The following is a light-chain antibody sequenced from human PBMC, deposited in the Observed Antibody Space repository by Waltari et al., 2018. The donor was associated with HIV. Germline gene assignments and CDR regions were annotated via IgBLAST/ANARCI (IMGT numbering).Light chain of an antibody. V-gene: IGKV3-15*01. CDR3: QEYETWTKT. CDR1: QNIKSN. Sequence: DIVMTQSPATLSVSPGERATLSCRASQNIKSNLAWFQQLPGQAPRLLIYSASIRATGIPPRFRGSGSGTDFTLTISSLQSEDFAIYYCQEYETWTKTFGQGTKVEMK. CDR2: SAS. J-gene: IGKJ1*01.